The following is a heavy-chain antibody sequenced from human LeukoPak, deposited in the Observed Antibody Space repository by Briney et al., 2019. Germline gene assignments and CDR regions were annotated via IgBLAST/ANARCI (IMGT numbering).Heavy chain of an antibody. CDR3: AKARAGGSTYEY. Sequence: GGSLRLSCAASGFSISRYIMTWVRQAPGKGLEWVAAISDPDAATVYAESVKGRFTISGDNSKNTLYLQMNSLRVDDTAIYYCAKARAGGSTYEYWGKGTLVTVSS. J-gene: IGHJ4*02. CDR1: GFSISRYI. V-gene: IGHV3-23*01. D-gene: IGHD3-10*01. CDR2: ISDPDAAT.